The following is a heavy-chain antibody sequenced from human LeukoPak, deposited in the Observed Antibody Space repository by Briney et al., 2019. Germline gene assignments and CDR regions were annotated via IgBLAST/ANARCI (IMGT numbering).Heavy chain of an antibody. J-gene: IGHJ4*02. CDR2: ISPSGDIL. D-gene: IGHD6-13*01. CDR3: TRFVYGAAADETGGH. Sequence: PGGSLRLSCAASGFTFSSHGMNWVRQAPGKGLEWVSGISPSGDILYYADSVKGQLTISRDNSKNTLYLQMNSLKTEDTAVYYCTRFVYGAAADETGGHWGQGTLVTVSS. V-gene: IGHV3-23*01. CDR1: GFTFSSHG.